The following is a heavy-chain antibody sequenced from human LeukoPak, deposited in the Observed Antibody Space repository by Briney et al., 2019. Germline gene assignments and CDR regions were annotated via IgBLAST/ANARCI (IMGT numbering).Heavy chain of an antibody. D-gene: IGHD1-26*01. CDR1: GYTLTELS. CDR3: ATLIVGATGDWFDP. Sequence: ASVKVSRKVSGYTLTELSMHWVRQAPGKGLEWMGGFDPEDGETIYAQKFQGRVTMTEDTSTDTAYMELSSLRSEDTAVYYCATLIVGATGDWFDPWGQGTLVTVSS. CDR2: FDPEDGET. V-gene: IGHV1-24*01. J-gene: IGHJ5*02.